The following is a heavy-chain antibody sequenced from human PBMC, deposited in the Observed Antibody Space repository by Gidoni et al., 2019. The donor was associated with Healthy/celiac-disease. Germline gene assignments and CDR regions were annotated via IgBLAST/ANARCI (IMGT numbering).Heavy chain of an antibody. CDR1: GGTFSRYA. D-gene: IGHD5-18*01. V-gene: IGHV1-69*01. Sequence: QVQLVQSGAEVKKPGSSVKVSCKASGGTFSRYAISWVRQAPGQGLEWMGGIIPIFGTANYAQKFQGRVTITADESTSTAYMELSSLRSEDTAVYYCAKHNTAMVSSHVDYWGQGTLVTVSS. J-gene: IGHJ4*02. CDR2: IIPIFGTA. CDR3: AKHNTAMVSSHVDY.